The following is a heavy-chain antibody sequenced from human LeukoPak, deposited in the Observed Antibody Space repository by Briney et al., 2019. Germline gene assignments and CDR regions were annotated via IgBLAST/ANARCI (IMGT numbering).Heavy chain of an antibody. Sequence: GGSLRLSCAASGFTFSSYDMHWVREATGKGLEWGSAIGTAGDTYYPGSVKGRFTISRENAKNSLYLQMNSLRAGDTAVYYCARGYSSSWYQFDPWGQGTLVTVSS. V-gene: IGHV3-13*01. J-gene: IGHJ5*02. CDR2: IGTAGDT. CDR1: GFTFSSYD. CDR3: ARGYSSSWYQFDP. D-gene: IGHD6-13*01.